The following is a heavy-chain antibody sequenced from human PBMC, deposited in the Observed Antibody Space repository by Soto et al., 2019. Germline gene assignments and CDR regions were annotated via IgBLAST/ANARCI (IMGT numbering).Heavy chain of an antibody. Sequence: QVQLVQSGAEVKKPGASVKVSCKASGYTFTSYYMHWVRQAPGQGLEWMGIINPSGGSTSYAQKFQGGTTMNRDTSTSTVYMELSSLRSEDTAVYYCARGAGSGSYFDYWGQGTLVTVSS. CDR3: ARGAGSGSYFDY. D-gene: IGHD3-10*01. V-gene: IGHV1-46*01. J-gene: IGHJ4*02. CDR2: INPSGGST. CDR1: GYTFTSYY.